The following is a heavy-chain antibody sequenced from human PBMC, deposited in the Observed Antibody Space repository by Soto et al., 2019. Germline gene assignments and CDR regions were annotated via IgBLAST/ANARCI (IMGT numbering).Heavy chain of an antibody. CDR3: ARLNGYCVSTSCHGYRGMDV. V-gene: IGHV4-59*12. CDR1: GGSISDYY. D-gene: IGHD2-2*03. J-gene: IGHJ6*02. Sequence: SETLSLTCTVSGGSISDYYWSWIRQPPGKGLEWIGYFSYVRGTNNSPSLKSRATISGDTSKNQLSLNLSSVTAADTAVYYCARLNGYCVSTSCHGYRGMDVWGQGTTVTVSS. CDR2: FSYVRGT.